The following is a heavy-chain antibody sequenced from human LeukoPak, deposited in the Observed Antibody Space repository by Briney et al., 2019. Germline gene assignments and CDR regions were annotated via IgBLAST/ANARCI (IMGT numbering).Heavy chain of an antibody. CDR2: IYYSGST. J-gene: IGHJ4*02. CDR1: GGSISSSSYY. Sequence: PSETLSLTCTVSGGSISSSSYYWGWIRQPPGKGLEWIGSIYYSGSTYYNPSLKSRVTISVDTSKNQFSLKLSSVTAADTAVYYCARDTKQWLVPGYFDYWGQGTLVTVSS. CDR3: ARDTKQWLVPGYFDY. V-gene: IGHV4-39*07. D-gene: IGHD6-19*01.